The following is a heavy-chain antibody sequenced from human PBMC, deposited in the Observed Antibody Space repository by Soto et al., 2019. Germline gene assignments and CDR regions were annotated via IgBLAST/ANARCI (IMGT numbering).Heavy chain of an antibody. Sequence: QVQLVQSGAEVKKPGSSVKVSCKASGGTFSSYSINWVRQAPGQVLEWMGEIIPIFGTANYAQKFQGRVTITADESTSTAYMELSSLRSEDTAVYYCAREGGRHSGGIDYWGQGTLVTVSS. CDR3: AREGGRHSGGIDY. CDR1: GGTFSSYS. V-gene: IGHV1-69*01. D-gene: IGHD1-26*01. J-gene: IGHJ4*02. CDR2: IIPIFGTA.